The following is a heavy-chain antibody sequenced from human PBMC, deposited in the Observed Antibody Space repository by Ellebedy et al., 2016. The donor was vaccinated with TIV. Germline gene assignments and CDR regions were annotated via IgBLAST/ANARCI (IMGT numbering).Heavy chain of an antibody. CDR2: IHHSGRT. CDR1: HGSIRSSY. J-gene: IGHJ6*02. D-gene: IGHD3-10*01. CDR3: AREGMVRGRKDYYYYGMDD. Sequence: SETLSLTCAVSHGSIRSSYWSWIRQPPGKGLEWIGSIHHSGRTSYNPSLETRVQMSVDTSKNQISLRLSSVTAADTAVYYCAREGMVRGRKDYYYYGMDDWGQGTTVTVSS. V-gene: IGHV4-59*01.